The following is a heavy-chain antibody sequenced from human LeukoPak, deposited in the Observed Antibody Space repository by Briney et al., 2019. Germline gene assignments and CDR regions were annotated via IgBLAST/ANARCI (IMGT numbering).Heavy chain of an antibody. V-gene: IGHV3-33*06. CDR3: VKGVGKIAVAGIDI. Sequence: PGGSLRLSCAASGFTFSSYGMHWVRQAPGKGLEWVADIWYDGSHKYYADSVKGRFTISRDNSKNTLHLQMNSLRAEDTAVYYCVKGVGKIAVAGIDIWGQGTLVTVSS. D-gene: IGHD6-19*01. CDR1: GFTFSSYG. J-gene: IGHJ4*02. CDR2: IWYDGSHK.